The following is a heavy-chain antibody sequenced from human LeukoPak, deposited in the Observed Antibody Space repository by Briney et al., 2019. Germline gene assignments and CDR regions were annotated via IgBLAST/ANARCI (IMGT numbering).Heavy chain of an antibody. CDR1: GFTFSSYG. J-gene: IGHJ4*02. CDR3: QNTYDSSGYYSGDY. CDR2: ISTSGSST. D-gene: IGHD3-22*01. Sequence: GGSLRLSCAASGFTFSSYGMTWVRQAPGKGLEWVSGISTSGSSTYYADSVKGRFTISRDNSKNTLYLQMNSLRAEGTAVYYCQNTYDSSGYYSGDYWGQGTLVTVSS. V-gene: IGHV3-23*01.